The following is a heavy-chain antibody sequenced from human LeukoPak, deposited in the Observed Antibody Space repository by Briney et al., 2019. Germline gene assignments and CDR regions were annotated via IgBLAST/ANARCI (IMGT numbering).Heavy chain of an antibody. CDR1: GFTLSAFG. D-gene: IGHD3-3*01. J-gene: IGHJ6*02. CDR2: ITKSGDTT. CDR3: TKDYCGRFCSAV. V-gene: IGHV3-23*01. Sequence: GGSLRLSCAASGFTLSAFGMNWVRQAPGKGLEWVSTITKSGDTTYYVDSVKGRFTISRDNSKNTLYLQMSSLRAEDTAKYYCTKDYCGRFCSAVWGQGTTVTVSS.